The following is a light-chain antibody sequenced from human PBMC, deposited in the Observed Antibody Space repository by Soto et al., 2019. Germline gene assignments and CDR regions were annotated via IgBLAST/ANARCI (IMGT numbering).Light chain of an antibody. CDR3: YKQNNAPRRT. J-gene: IGKJ1*01. Sequence: DIQMTQSPSSLSASVGDRVTITCRASQGISNYLAWYQQKPGKVPKLLIYAASTLQSGVPSRFSGSSSGTKFIPTISSRQHEDVLTYYCYKQNNAPRRTFGRGTKVEIK. CDR2: AAS. V-gene: IGKV1-27*01. CDR1: QGISNY.